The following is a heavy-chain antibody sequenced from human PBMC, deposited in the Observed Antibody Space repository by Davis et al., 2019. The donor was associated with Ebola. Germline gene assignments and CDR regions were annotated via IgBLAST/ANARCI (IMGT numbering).Heavy chain of an antibody. CDR2: INTDGSRT. CDR1: GFTFSSSW. Sequence: PGGSLRLSCAASGFTFSSSWIHWVRQAPGKGLVWVSRINTDGSRTMDADSVTGRFTISRDNAKNTLYLQMNSLRAEDTAVYYCARVLSYCSGGSCPGGSDHWGQGTLVTVSS. J-gene: IGHJ4*02. D-gene: IGHD2-15*01. V-gene: IGHV3-74*03. CDR3: ARVLSYCSGGSCPGGSDH.